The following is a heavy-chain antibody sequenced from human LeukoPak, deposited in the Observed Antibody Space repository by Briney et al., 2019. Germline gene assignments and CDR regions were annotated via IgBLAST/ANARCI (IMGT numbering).Heavy chain of an antibody. Sequence: SETLSLTCTVSGGSISSYYWSWIRQPPGKGLEWIGYIYYSGSTKYNPSLKSRVTLSVDTSKNQFSLKLSSVTAADTAVYYCARGYCGSSDCHVARHFEYWGQGTLVTVSS. V-gene: IGHV4-59*08. D-gene: IGHD3-10*01. J-gene: IGHJ4*02. CDR3: ARGYCGSSDCHVARHFEY. CDR2: IYYSGST. CDR1: GGSISSYY.